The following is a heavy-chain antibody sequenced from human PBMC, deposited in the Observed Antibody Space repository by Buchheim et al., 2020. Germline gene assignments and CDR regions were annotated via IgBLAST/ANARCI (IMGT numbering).Heavy chain of an antibody. J-gene: IGHJ4*02. CDR3: ASSLVGEDYFDY. D-gene: IGHD1-26*01. Sequence: EVQLVESGGGLVQPGGSLRLSCAASGFTFSGYAMSWVRQAPGKGLEWVLAISGSGGSTYYADCVKGRFTISRDHSKNSLYLQMNSLRAEDTAVYYCASSLVGEDYFDYWGQGTL. CDR2: ISGSGGST. CDR1: GFTFSGYA. V-gene: IGHV3-23*04.